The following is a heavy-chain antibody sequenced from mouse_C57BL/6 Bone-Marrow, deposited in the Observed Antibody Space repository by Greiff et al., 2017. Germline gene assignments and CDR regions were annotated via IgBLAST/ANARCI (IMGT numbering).Heavy chain of an antibody. Sequence: EVKLMESVAELVRPGASVKLSCTASGFNIKNTYMHWVKQRPEQGLEWIGRIDPANGNTKYAPKFQGKATITADTSSNTAYLHLSSLTSEDTAIYYCALPSGSYVGFAYLGQGTLVTVSA. J-gene: IGHJ3*01. CDR1: GFNIKNTY. CDR3: ALPSGSYVGFAY. V-gene: IGHV14-3*01. CDR2: IDPANGNT. D-gene: IGHD1-1*02.